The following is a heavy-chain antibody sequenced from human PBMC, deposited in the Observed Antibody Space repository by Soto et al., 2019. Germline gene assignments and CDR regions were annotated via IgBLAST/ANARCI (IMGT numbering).Heavy chain of an antibody. CDR2: IYYSGST. J-gene: IGHJ4*02. Sequence: QLLESGPGLVKPSETLSLTCTVSGGSISSSSYYWGWIRQPPGKGLEWIGSIYYSGSTYYNPSLKSRVTISVDTSKNQFSLKLSSVTAADTAVYYCARTRRYDFWSGYYPFDYWGQGTLVTVSS. D-gene: IGHD3-3*01. CDR3: ARTRRYDFWSGYYPFDY. V-gene: IGHV4-39*01. CDR1: GGSISSSSYY.